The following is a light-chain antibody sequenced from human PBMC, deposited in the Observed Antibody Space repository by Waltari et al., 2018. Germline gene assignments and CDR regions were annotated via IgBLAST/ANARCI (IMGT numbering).Light chain of an antibody. CDR2: GAS. J-gene: IGKJ2*01. CDR1: QRVSSY. CDR3: QQYGGAPYT. Sequence: EIVLTQSPGTLSLSPGERATLSCRASQRVSSYLAWYQQKPGQAPRLLIYGASVRATGIPDTFSGSGSGTDFTLTISRLEPEDFAVYFCQQYGGAPYTFGQGTKLEI. V-gene: IGKV3-20*01.